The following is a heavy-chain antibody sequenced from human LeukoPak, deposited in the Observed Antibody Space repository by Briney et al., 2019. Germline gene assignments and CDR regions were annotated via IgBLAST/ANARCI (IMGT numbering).Heavy chain of an antibody. CDR2: ISAYNGNT. V-gene: IGHV1-18*01. J-gene: IGHJ3*02. Sequence: ASVKVSCKASGYTFTSYGISWVRQAPGQGLEWRGWISAYNGNTNYAQKLQGRVTMTTDTSTSTAYMELRSLRSDDTAVYYCARDLDSGSHFGLDAFDIWGQGTMVTVSS. CDR1: GYTFTSYG. CDR3: ARDLDSGSHFGLDAFDI. D-gene: IGHD1-26*01.